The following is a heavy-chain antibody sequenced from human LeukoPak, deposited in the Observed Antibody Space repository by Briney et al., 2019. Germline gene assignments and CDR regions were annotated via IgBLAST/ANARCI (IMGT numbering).Heavy chain of an antibody. CDR3: ARTGYSGYGTQVH. CDR2: IYYSGST. V-gene: IGHV4-30-4*08. J-gene: IGHJ4*02. D-gene: IGHD5-12*01. Sequence: SQTLSLTCTVSGGSISSGDYYWSWIRQPPGKGLEWIGYIYYSGSTYYNPSLKSRVTISVDTSKNQFSLKLSSVTAADTAVYYCARTGYSGYGTQVHWGQGTLVTVSS. CDR1: GGSISSGDYY.